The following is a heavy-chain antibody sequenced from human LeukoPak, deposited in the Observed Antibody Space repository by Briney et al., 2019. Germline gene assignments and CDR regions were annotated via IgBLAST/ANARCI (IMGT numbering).Heavy chain of an antibody. CDR3: ARDLDYGSGSFSN. Sequence: ASVKVSCKASGYAFTDFYIYWVRQAPGQGLEWMGWINPNSGGTTYAQKFQGRVTMTTDTSISTAYLELNGLRSDDTAVYYCARDLDYGSGSFSNWGQGAIVTVSS. CDR1: GYAFTDFY. CDR2: INPNSGGT. V-gene: IGHV1-2*02. J-gene: IGHJ4*02. D-gene: IGHD3-10*01.